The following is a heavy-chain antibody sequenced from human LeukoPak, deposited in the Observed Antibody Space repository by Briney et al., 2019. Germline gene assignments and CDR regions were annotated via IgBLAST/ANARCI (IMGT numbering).Heavy chain of an antibody. CDR2: IYPCDSDT. D-gene: IGHD6-13*01. J-gene: IGHJ4*02. V-gene: IGHV5-51*01. CDR1: GYSFTSYW. CDR3: ARPPRQTIAAADPPDY. Sequence: GESLKISCKGSGYSFTSYWIGWVRQMPGKGLEWMGIIYPCDSDTRYSPSFQGQVTISADKSISTAYLQWSSLKASDTAMYYCARPPRQTIAAADPPDYWGQGTLVTVSS.